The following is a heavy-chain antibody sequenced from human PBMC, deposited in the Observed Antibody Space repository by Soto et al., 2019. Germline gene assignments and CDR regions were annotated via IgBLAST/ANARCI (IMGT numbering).Heavy chain of an antibody. D-gene: IGHD6-13*01. J-gene: IGHJ4*02. Sequence: PSETLSLTCAVSGGSISSSKWWSWVRQPPGKGLEWIGEIYHSGSNNYNPTLKSRITISVDKSKNQFSLRLSSVTAADTAVYYCARCIAAAGPIDYWGQGTLVTVS. CDR3: ARCIAAAGPIDY. CDR2: IYHSGSN. V-gene: IGHV4-4*02. CDR1: GGSISSSKW.